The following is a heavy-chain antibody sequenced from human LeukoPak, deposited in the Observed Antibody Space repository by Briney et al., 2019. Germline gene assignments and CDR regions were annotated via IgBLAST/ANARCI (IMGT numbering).Heavy chain of an antibody. V-gene: IGHV4-39*07. Sequence: PSETLSLTCTVSGGSISSSSYYWGWIRQPPGKGLEWIGSIYYSGSTYYNPSLKSRVTISVDTSKNQFSLKLSSVTAADTAVYYCARGFTMIVVVSDAFNIWGQGTMVTVSS. J-gene: IGHJ3*02. CDR3: ARGFTMIVVVSDAFNI. CDR2: IYYSGST. D-gene: IGHD3-22*01. CDR1: GGSISSSSYY.